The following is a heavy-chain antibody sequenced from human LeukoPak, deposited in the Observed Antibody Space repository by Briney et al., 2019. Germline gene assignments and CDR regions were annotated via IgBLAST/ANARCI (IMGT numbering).Heavy chain of an antibody. CDR2: ISSSGYNT. J-gene: IGHJ4*02. CDR1: GFIFSSYA. V-gene: IGHV3-23*01. D-gene: IGHD2-15*01. CDR3: AKDTGTSRNYIALVAATHF. Sequence: GGSLRLSCAASGFIFSSYAMSWVRQAPGKGLEWVSGISSSGYNTYHADSVKGRFTISRGNSKNTLYLLMNSLRAEDTAVYYCAKDTGTSRNYIALVAATHFWGQGTLLTVSS.